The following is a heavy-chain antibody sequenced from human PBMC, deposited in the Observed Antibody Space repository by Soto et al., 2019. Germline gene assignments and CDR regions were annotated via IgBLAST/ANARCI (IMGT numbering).Heavy chain of an antibody. J-gene: IGHJ4*02. V-gene: IGHV3-48*02. CDR3: ARDLFARGSASPGQSDC. CDR1: GFTFSRFS. D-gene: IGHD3-10*01. CDR2: VSSSSSAI. Sequence: GGSLRLSCAASGFTFSRFSMNWVRQAPGKGLEWVSYVSSSSSAIYYADSVKGRFTISRDNAKNSLYLQMNSLRDEDTAVYYCARDLFARGSASPGQSDCWGQGTLVTVSS.